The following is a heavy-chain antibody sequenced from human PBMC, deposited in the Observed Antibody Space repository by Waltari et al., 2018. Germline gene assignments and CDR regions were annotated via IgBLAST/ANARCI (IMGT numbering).Heavy chain of an antibody. CDR2: INHSGST. J-gene: IGHJ3*02. Sequence: QVQLQQWGAGLLKPSETLSLTCAVYGGSFSGYYWSWIRQPPGKGLEWIGEINHSGSTNYNPSLKSRVTISVDTSKNQFSLKLSSVTAADTAVYYCARGQDRSYGDGDDAFDIWGQGTMVTVSS. CDR1: GGSFSGYY. V-gene: IGHV4-34*01. D-gene: IGHD4-17*01. CDR3: ARGQDRSYGDGDDAFDI.